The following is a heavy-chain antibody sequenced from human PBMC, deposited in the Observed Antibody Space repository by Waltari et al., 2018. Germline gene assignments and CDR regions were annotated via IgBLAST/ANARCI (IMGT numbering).Heavy chain of an antibody. CDR1: GFTFGDYA. CDR2: IRSKAYGGTT. V-gene: IGHV3-49*04. J-gene: IGHJ4*02. Sequence: EVQLVESGGGLVQPGRSLRLSCTASGFTFGDYAMSWVRQAQGKGLEWVGFIRSKAYGGTTEYAASVKGRFTISRDDSKSIAYLQMNSLKTEDTAVYYCTRESCGGDCDTDYWGQGTLVTVSS. CDR3: TRESCGGDCDTDY. D-gene: IGHD2-21*01.